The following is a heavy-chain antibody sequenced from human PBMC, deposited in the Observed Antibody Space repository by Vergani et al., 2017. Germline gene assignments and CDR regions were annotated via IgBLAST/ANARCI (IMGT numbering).Heavy chain of an antibody. D-gene: IGHD1-26*01. CDR3: ARDREPPGAFDI. Sequence: QVQLVQSGAEVKKPGASVKVSCKASGGTFSSYAISWVRQAPGQGLEWMGRIIPILGTANYAQKFQGRVTITADESTSTAYMELSSLRSEDTAVYYCARDREPPGAFDIWGQGTMVTVSS. J-gene: IGHJ3*02. CDR2: IIPILGTA. CDR1: GGTFSSYA. V-gene: IGHV1-69*11.